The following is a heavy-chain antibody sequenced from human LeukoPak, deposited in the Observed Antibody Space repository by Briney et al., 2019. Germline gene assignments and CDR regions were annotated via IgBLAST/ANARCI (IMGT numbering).Heavy chain of an antibody. CDR1: GGSISSGGYY. CDR2: IYHSGST. Sequence: SETLSLTCTVSGGSISSGGYYWSWIRQPPGKGLEWIGYIYHSGSTRYNPSLKSRVTISVDRSKNQFSLKLSSVTAADTAVYYCARETLTAAGTRYFDLWGRGTLVTVSS. D-gene: IGHD6-13*01. J-gene: IGHJ2*01. V-gene: IGHV4-30-2*01. CDR3: ARETLTAAGTRYFDL.